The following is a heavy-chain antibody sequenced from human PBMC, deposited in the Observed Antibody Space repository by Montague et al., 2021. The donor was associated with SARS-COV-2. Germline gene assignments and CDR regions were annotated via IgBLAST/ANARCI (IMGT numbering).Heavy chain of an antibody. CDR1: GGSISSYY. V-gene: IGHV4-59*01. J-gene: IGHJ2*01. CDR2: IYYSGST. CDR3: AGDRGRFWHFDL. Sequence: SETLSLTCTVSGGSISSYYWNWIRQSPGKGLEWIGNIYYSGSTKXNPSLKSRVTISVDTSKSQMSLRLNSVTAADTAVYYCAGDRGRFWHFDLWGRGTLVTVSS. D-gene: IGHD5-12*01.